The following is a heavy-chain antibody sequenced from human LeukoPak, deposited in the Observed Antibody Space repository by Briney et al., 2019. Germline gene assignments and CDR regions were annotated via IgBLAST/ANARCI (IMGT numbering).Heavy chain of an antibody. J-gene: IGHJ5*02. Sequence: GGSLRLSCAASGFTFSSYAMSWVRQAPGKGLEWVSAISGSGGSTYYADSVKGRFTISRDNSKNTLYLQMNSLRAEDTAVYYCAKDGVYGGFGDEAFNWFDPWGQGTLVTVSS. CDR2: ISGSGGST. CDR3: AKDGVYGGFGDEAFNWFDP. CDR1: GFTFSSYA. V-gene: IGHV3-23*01. D-gene: IGHD3-10*01.